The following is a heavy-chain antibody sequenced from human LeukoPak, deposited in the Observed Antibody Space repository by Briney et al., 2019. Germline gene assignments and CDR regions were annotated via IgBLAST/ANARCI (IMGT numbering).Heavy chain of an antibody. CDR2: IYSGGTT. CDR1: GFTVSSNY. D-gene: IGHD5-24*01. Sequence: GGSLRLSCVASGFTVSSNYMSWVGQAAATGLEGVSVIYSGGTTYFPDSVKGRFTISRDNSQKTVYLQMNSLRAEDTAVYYCARGGDGYNLAFDIWGQGTVVTVSS. J-gene: IGHJ3*02. V-gene: IGHV3-53*01. CDR3: ARGGDGYNLAFDI.